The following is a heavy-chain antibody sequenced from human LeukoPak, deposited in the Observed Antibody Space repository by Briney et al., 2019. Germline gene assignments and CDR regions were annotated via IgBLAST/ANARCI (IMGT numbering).Heavy chain of an antibody. CDR2: IYYSGST. D-gene: IGHD3-9*01. CDR1: GGSISSYY. J-gene: IGHJ3*02. CDR3: ARRAYDILTGYLDAFDI. Sequence: SETLSLTCTVSGGSISSYYWSWIRQPPGKGLEWIGYIYYSGSTNYNPSLKSRVTISVDTSKNQFSLKLSSVTAADTAVYYCARRAYDILTGYLDAFDIWGQGTMVTVSS. V-gene: IGHV4-59*01.